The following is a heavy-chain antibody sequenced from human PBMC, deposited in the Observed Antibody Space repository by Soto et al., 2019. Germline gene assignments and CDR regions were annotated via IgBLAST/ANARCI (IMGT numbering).Heavy chain of an antibody. D-gene: IGHD5-12*01. CDR1: GGSISSYY. CDR3: ASAVATSITFGY. V-gene: IGHV4-59*08. J-gene: IGHJ4*02. CDR2: ISYSGST. Sequence: SETLSLTCTVSGGSISSYYWSWIRQPPGKGLEWIGYISYSGSTNYNPSLKGRVTISVDRPKNRFSLTLNSVTAADTAVYYCASAVATSITFGYWGQGTLVTVSS.